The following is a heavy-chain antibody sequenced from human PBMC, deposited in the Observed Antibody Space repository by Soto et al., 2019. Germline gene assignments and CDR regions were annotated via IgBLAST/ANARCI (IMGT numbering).Heavy chain of an antibody. D-gene: IGHD4-17*01. J-gene: IGHJ3*02. Sequence: SETLSLTCTVCGGSISSSSYDWGWIHQPPGKGLEWIGSIYYSGSTYYNPSLKSRVTISVDTSKNQFSLKLSSVTAADTAVYYCARQGFREPATVTTTPDAFDIWGQGTMVTVSS. V-gene: IGHV4-39*01. CDR2: IYYSGST. CDR3: ARQGFREPATVTTTPDAFDI. CDR1: GGSISSSSYD.